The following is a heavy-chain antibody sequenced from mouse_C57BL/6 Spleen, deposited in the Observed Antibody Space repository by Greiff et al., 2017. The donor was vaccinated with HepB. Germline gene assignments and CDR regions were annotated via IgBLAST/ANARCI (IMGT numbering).Heavy chain of an antibody. CDR3: ARSGAQARGYYAMDY. J-gene: IGHJ4*01. D-gene: IGHD3-2*02. V-gene: IGHV1-81*01. Sequence: QVQLKQSGAELARPGASVKLSCKASGYTFTSYGISWVKQRTGQGLEWIGEIYPRSGNTYYNEKFKGKATLTADKSSSTAYMELRSLTSEDSAVYFCARSGAQARGYYAMDYWGQGTSVTVSS. CDR1: GYTFTSYG. CDR2: IYPRSGNT.